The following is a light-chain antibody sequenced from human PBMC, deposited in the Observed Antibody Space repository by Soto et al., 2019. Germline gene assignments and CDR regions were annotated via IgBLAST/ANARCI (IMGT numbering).Light chain of an antibody. CDR1: TSNIGTNY. CDR2: SNN. CDR3: AVWDDTLSGV. Sequence: QAVVTQPPSASGTPGQRVTISCSGSTSNIGTNYVSWYQQFPGTAPKLLIYSNNRRPSGVPERFSASKSGTSATLAISGLRSEDEADYYCAVWDDTLSGVFGGGTKLTVL. V-gene: IGLV1-47*02. J-gene: IGLJ3*02.